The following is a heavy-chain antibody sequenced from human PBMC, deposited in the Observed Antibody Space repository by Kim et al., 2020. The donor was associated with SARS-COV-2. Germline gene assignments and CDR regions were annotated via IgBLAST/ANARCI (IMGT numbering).Heavy chain of an antibody. CDR2: INSDGSST. CDR1: GFTFSSYW. V-gene: IGHV3-74*01. CDR3: ARQVLRYFDWLPPAYNYGMDV. Sequence: GGSLRLSCAASGFTFSSYWMHWVRQAPGKGLVWVSRINSDGSSTSYADSVKGRFTISRDNAKNTLYLQMNSLRAEDTAVYYCARQVLRYFDWLPPAYNYGMDVWGQGTTVTVSS. J-gene: IGHJ6*02. D-gene: IGHD3-9*01.